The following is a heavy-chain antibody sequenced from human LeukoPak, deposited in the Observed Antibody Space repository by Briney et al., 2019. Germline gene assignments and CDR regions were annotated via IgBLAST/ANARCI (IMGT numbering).Heavy chain of an antibody. Sequence: PGGTLRLSCAASGFTFSSYGMSWVRQAPGKGLEWVSGISGSGGSTYYADSVKGRFTISRDNSKNTLYLRMNSLRAEDTAVYYCARGYGYNSEYWGQGIVVTVSP. CDR1: GFTFSSYG. J-gene: IGHJ4*02. CDR3: ARGYGYNSEY. V-gene: IGHV3-23*01. D-gene: IGHD5-24*01. CDR2: ISGSGGST.